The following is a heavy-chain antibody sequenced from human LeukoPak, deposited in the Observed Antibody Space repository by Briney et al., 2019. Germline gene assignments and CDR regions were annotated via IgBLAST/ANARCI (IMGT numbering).Heavy chain of an antibody. CDR3: ARAGSRRVRGVLTPGGLDP. V-gene: IGHV4-34*01. CDR1: GGSFSGYY. J-gene: IGHJ5*02. Sequence: SETLSLTCAVYGGSFSGYYWSWIRQPPGKGLEWIGEINHSGSTNYNPSLKSRVTISVDTSKNQFSLKLTSVTAADTAVYYCARAGSRRVRGVLTPGGLDPWGQGILVTVSS. CDR2: INHSGST. D-gene: IGHD3-10*01.